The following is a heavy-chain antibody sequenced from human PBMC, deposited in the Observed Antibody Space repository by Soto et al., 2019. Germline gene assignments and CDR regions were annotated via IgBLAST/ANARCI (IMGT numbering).Heavy chain of an antibody. CDR3: ARVVPAAWDYYGMDV. V-gene: IGHV5-10-1*01. J-gene: IGHJ6*02. Sequence: PGESLKISCKGSGYSFTSYWISWVRQMPGKGLEWMGRIDPSDSYTSYSPSFQGHVTISADKSISTAYLQWSSLKASGTAMYYCARVVPAAWDYYGMDVWGQGTTVTVSS. D-gene: IGHD2-2*01. CDR2: IDPSDSYT. CDR1: GYSFTSYW.